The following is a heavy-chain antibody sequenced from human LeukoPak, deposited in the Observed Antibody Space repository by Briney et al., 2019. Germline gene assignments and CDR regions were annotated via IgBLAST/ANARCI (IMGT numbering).Heavy chain of an antibody. CDR1: GFTFSSYW. V-gene: IGHV3-7*01. CDR2: IKQDGSEK. Sequence: GGSLRLSCAASGFTFSSYWMSWVRQAPGKGLEWVANIKQDGSEKYYVDSVKGRFTISRDNAKNSLYLQMNSLRAEDTAVYYYARDPLYSSGWYPSDYWGQGTLVTVSS. J-gene: IGHJ4*02. D-gene: IGHD6-19*01. CDR3: ARDPLYSSGWYPSDY.